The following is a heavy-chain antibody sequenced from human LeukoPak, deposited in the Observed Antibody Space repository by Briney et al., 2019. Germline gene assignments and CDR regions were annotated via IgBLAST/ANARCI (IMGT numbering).Heavy chain of an antibody. D-gene: IGHD2-2*01. CDR3: AREHCSSTSCSPYYYYYMDV. V-gene: IGHV4-61*02. Sequence: SETLSLTCTVSGGSISSGSYYWSWIRQPAGKGLEWIGRIYTSGSTNYNPSLKSRVTISVDTSKNQFSLKLDSVTAADTAVYYCAREHCSSTSCSPYYYYYMDVWGRGTMVTVSS. CDR2: IYTSGST. CDR1: GGSISSGSYY. J-gene: IGHJ6*03.